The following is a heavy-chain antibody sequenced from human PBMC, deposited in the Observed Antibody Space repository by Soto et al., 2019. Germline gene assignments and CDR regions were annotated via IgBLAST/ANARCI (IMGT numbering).Heavy chain of an antibody. J-gene: IGHJ6*02. CDR3: ARDYQRAYGMDV. D-gene: IGHD2-2*01. Sequence: QVQLQESGPGLVKPSETLSLTCTVSGGSISSYYWSWIRQPPGKGLEWIGYIYYSGSTNYNPSLKSRVNISVETSKNQFSLKLSSVTAADTAVYYCARDYQRAYGMDVWGQGTTVTVSS. V-gene: IGHV4-59*01. CDR1: GGSISSYY. CDR2: IYYSGST.